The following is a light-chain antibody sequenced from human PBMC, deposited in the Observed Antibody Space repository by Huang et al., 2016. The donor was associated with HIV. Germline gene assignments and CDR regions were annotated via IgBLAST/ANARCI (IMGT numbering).Light chain of an antibody. CDR2: GAS. V-gene: IGKV3-20*01. CDR3: QQYGSSLWT. CDR1: QSVSSSY. J-gene: IGKJ1*01. Sequence: EIVLTQSPGPLSLSPGERATLSCRASQSVSSSYLAWYQQKPGQAPRLLIYGASSRATGSPERFSGSGSGTDFTLTISRLEPEDFAVYYCQQYGSSLWTFGQGTKVEIK.